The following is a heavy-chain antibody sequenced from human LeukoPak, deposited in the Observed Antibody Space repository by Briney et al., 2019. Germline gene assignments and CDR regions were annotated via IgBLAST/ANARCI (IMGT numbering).Heavy chain of an antibody. J-gene: IGHJ4*02. Sequence: ASVKVSCKASGGTFSSHAISWVRQAPGQGLEWMGGIIPIFGTANYAQKFQGRVTITADESTSTAYMELSSLRSEDTAVYYCAIGLYGSGVVFDYWGQGTLVTVSS. V-gene: IGHV1-69*13. CDR3: AIGLYGSGVVFDY. CDR1: GGTFSSHA. D-gene: IGHD3-10*01. CDR2: IIPIFGTA.